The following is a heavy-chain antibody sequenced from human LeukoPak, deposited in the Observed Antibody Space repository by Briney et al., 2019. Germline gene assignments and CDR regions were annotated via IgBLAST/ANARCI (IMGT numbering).Heavy chain of an antibody. J-gene: IGHJ3*02. CDR2: ISAYNGNT. Sequence: ASVKVSCKASGYTFTSYGISWVRQAPGQGLGWMGCISAYNGNTNYAQKLQGRVTMTTDTSTSTAYMELRSLRSDDTAVYYCARDTPNYDSSGYRSDAFDIWGQGTMVTVSS. CDR3: ARDTPNYDSSGYRSDAFDI. CDR1: GYTFTSYG. D-gene: IGHD3-22*01. V-gene: IGHV1-18*01.